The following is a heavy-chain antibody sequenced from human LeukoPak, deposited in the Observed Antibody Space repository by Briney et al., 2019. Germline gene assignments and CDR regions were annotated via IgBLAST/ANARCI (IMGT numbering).Heavy chain of an antibody. CDR1: GGSISSSNW. D-gene: IGHD3-10*01. J-gene: IGHJ6*04. CDR2: IYHSGST. V-gene: IGHV4-4*02. CDR3: ARVNSVVRGVIRYYYYGMDV. Sequence: PSGTLSLTCDVSGGSISSSNWWSWVRQPPGKGLEWIGEIYHSGSTNYNPSLKSRVTISVDKSKNQFSLKLSSVTAADTAVYYCARVNSVVRGVIRYYYYGMDVWGKGTTVTVSS.